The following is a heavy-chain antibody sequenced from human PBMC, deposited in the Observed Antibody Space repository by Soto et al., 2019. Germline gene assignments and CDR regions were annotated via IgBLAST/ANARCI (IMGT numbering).Heavy chain of an antibody. J-gene: IGHJ4*02. V-gene: IGHV3-23*04. CDR2: ITGSGAST. CDR1: GFTFSNYA. CDR3: AKQLTGEGGFLEY. D-gene: IGHD7-27*01. Sequence: EVQLVESGGGLVQPGGSLRLSCAGSGFTFSNYAMTWVRQAPGKGLEWVSAITGSGASTYYADSVKGRVTISRDNSKDTVYLQMNSLRAEDTAVYYCAKQLTGEGGFLEYCGQGTLVTVSS.